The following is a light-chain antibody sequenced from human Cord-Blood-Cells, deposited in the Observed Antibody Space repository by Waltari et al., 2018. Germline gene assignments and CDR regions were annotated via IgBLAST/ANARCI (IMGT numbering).Light chain of an antibody. CDR1: SGHSSYA. J-gene: IGLJ3*02. V-gene: IGLV4-69*01. Sequence: QLVLTQSPSASASLGASVKLTCTLSSGHSSYAIAWHQQQPEKGPRYLMKLNSDGSHSKGDGIPDRFSGSSSGAERYLTISSLQSEDEADYYCQTRGTGNWVFGGGTKLTVL. CDR2: LNSDGSH. CDR3: QTRGTGNWV.